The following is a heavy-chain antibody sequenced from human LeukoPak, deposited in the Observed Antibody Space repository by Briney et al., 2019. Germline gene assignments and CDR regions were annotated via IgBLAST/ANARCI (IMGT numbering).Heavy chain of an antibody. CDR1: GGTFSSYA. J-gene: IGHJ4*02. D-gene: IGHD3-3*01. Sequence: GSSAKVSCKASGGTFSSYAISWVRQAPGQGLEWMGRIIPILGIANYAQKFQGRVTITADKSTSTAYMELSSLRSEDTAVYYCARGRFSDHFDYWGQGTLVTVSS. CDR2: IIPILGIA. V-gene: IGHV1-69*04. CDR3: ARGRFSDHFDY.